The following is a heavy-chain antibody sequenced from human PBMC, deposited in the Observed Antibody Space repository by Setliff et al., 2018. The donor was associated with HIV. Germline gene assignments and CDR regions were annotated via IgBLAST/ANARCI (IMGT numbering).Heavy chain of an antibody. D-gene: IGHD4-17*01. Sequence: ASVKVSCKASGYTFTSYGISWVRQAPGQGLEWMGWVSAYKGKTNYAQKFQGRISMTTDTSTSTAYMELRSLRSDDTAVYYCARDNYDDYSRVQMDVWGKGTTVTVSS. CDR2: VSAYKGKT. CDR3: ARDNYDDYSRVQMDV. J-gene: IGHJ6*04. CDR1: GYTFTSYG. V-gene: IGHV1-18*01.